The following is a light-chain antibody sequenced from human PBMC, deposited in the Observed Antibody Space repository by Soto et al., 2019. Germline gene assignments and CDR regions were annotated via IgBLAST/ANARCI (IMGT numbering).Light chain of an antibody. CDR2: AAS. Sequence: DIQMTQSPSFVSASVGDTVTITCRASQDISNWLAWYQQKPGKAPTFLIFAASNLHSGVPSRFSGSGSGTDFTLTISSLQPEDCATYYWQQADTFPLTFGGGTKVEIK. V-gene: IGKV1-12*01. J-gene: IGKJ4*01. CDR3: QQADTFPLT. CDR1: QDISNW.